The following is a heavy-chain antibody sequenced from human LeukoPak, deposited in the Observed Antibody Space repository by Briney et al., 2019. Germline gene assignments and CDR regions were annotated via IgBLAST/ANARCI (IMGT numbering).Heavy chain of an antibody. CDR3: AKGPSRDPKPFDY. CDR1: GFTFSSYA. D-gene: IGHD2-21*02. Sequence: GVSLRLSCAASGFTFSSYAMSWVRQAPGKGLEWVSAISGSGGSTYYADSVKGRFTISRDNSKNTLYLQMNSLRAEDTAVYYCAKGPSRDPKPFDYWGQGTLVTVSS. J-gene: IGHJ4*02. V-gene: IGHV3-23*01. CDR2: ISGSGGST.